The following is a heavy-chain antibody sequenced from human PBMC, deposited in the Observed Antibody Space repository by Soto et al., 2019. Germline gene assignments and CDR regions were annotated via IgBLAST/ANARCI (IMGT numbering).Heavy chain of an antibody. D-gene: IGHD3-3*01. Sequence: SETLSLTCTVSGGSISSYYWSWIRQPPGKGLEWIGYIYYSGSTNYNPSLKSRVTISVDTSKNQFSLKLSSVTAADTAVYYCAGWYYDFWSGFDTQYGIAGYYGMDVWGQGTTVTVSS. V-gene: IGHV4-59*01. J-gene: IGHJ6*02. CDR3: AGWYYDFWSGFDTQYGIAGYYGMDV. CDR2: IYYSGST. CDR1: GGSISSYY.